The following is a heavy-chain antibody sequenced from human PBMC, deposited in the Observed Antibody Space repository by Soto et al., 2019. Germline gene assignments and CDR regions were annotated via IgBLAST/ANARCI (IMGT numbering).Heavy chain of an antibody. D-gene: IGHD1-1*01. CDR3: ARSARNWSFDY. CDR2: IRDKGYSFTT. CDR1: GFTFSDHY. J-gene: IGHJ4*02. V-gene: IGHV3-72*01. Sequence: EVHLVESGGGLVQPGGSLRLSCAASGFTFSDHYMDWVRQAPGKGLEWVGRIRDKGYSFTTEYAASVKGRFTISRDDSKNSMYLQMNSLKTEDTAVYFCARSARNWSFDYWGQGTLGTVSS.